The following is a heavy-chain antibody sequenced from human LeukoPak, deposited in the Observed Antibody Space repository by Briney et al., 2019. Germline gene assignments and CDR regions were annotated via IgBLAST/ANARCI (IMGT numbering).Heavy chain of an antibody. V-gene: IGHV1-69*06. CDR3: ARAAPELYYYDSSGYSYFDS. CDR2: IIPIFGTA. CDR1: GYTFTGYY. J-gene: IGHJ4*02. Sequence: GASVKVSCKASGYTFTGYYIHWVRQAPGQGLEWMGGIIPIFGTANYAQKFQGRVTITADKSTSTAYMELSSLKSEDTAVYYCARAAPELYYYDSSGYSYFDSWGQGTLVTVSS. D-gene: IGHD3-22*01.